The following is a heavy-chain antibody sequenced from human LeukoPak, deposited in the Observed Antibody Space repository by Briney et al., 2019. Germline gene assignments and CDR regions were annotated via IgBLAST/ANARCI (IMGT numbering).Heavy chain of an antibody. CDR2: IYSSGST. J-gene: IGHJ4*02. CDR3: ARTPSVYCSGGNCYPGHFDY. D-gene: IGHD2-15*01. Sequence: SETLSLTCTVSGGSISSYYWGWIRQPPGKGLEWIGSIYSSGSTYYNPSLKSRVTISVDTSKNQFSLKLSSVTAADSAVYYCARTPSVYCSGGNCYPGHFDYWGQGTLVTVSS. V-gene: IGHV4-39*07. CDR1: GGSISSYY.